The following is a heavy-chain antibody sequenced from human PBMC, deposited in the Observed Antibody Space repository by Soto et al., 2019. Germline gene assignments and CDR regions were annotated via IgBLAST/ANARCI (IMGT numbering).Heavy chain of an antibody. Sequence: EVQLLESGGGLVQPGGSLRLSCAASGFTFSAYAMSWVRQAPGKGLEWVSSIHGGGGGTFYADSVKGRFTISRDNSRNTLFLQMNSLRADDTAVYDCARDALTDNGQWDSFDPWGQGTLVT. J-gene: IGHJ5*02. CDR2: IHGGGGGT. CDR3: ARDALTDNGQWDSFDP. D-gene: IGHD6-19*01. CDR1: GFTFSAYA. V-gene: IGHV3-23*01.